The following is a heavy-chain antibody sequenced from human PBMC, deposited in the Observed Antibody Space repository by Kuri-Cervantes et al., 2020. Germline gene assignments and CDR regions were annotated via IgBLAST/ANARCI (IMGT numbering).Heavy chain of an antibody. Sequence: SETLSLTCAVSGYSISSGYYWGWIRQPPGKGLEWIGSIYHSGSTYYNPSLKSRVTISVDTSKNQFSVKLTSVTAADTAVYYCARVGTYYYDSSGYYAGDYWGQGTLVTVSS. CDR1: GYSISSGYY. V-gene: IGHV4-38-2*01. D-gene: IGHD3-22*01. CDR3: ARVGTYYYDSSGYYAGDY. J-gene: IGHJ4*02. CDR2: IYHSGST.